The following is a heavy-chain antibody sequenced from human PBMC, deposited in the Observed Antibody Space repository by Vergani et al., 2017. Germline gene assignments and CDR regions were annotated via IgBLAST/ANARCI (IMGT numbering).Heavy chain of an antibody. CDR3: ARDGSSWEYYYYYGMDV. CDR2: ISGSGGST. V-gene: IGHV3-23*04. CDR1: GFTFSSYA. D-gene: IGHD6-13*01. Sequence: EVQLVESGGGLVQPGGSLRLSCAASGFTFSSYAMSWVRQAPGKGLEWVSAISGSGGSTYYADSVKGRFTISRDNSKNTLYLQMNSLRAEDTAVYYCARDGSSWEYYYYYGMDVWGQGTTVTVSS. J-gene: IGHJ6*02.